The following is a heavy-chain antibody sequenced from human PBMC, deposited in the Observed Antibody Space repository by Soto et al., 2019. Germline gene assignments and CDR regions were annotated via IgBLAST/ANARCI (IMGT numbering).Heavy chain of an antibody. D-gene: IGHD2-2*01. J-gene: IGHJ6*03. CDR2: ISGSGDPT. CDR3: AKVCKWGTSCTYYMDV. Sequence: GGSLRLSCAASGFTFSSYAMSWVRQAPGKGLEWVSAISGSGDPTYYADSLKGRFTISRDNSKNTLYLQMNSLRAEDPAVYYCAKVCKWGTSCTYYMDVWGKGTTVTVSS. V-gene: IGHV3-23*01. CDR1: GFTFSSYA.